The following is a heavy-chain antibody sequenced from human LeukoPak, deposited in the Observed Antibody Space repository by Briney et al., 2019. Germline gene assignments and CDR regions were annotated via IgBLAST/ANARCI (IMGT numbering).Heavy chain of an antibody. CDR3: ARSRYSSWYDY. J-gene: IGHJ4*02. Sequence: PSETLSLTCAVYGGSFSGYYWSWIRQPPGKGLEWTGEINHSGSTNYNPSLKSRVTISVDTSKNQFSLKLSSVTAAGTAVYYCARSRYSSWYDYWGQGTLVTVSS. CDR2: INHSGST. CDR1: GGSFSGYY. V-gene: IGHV4-34*01. D-gene: IGHD6-13*01.